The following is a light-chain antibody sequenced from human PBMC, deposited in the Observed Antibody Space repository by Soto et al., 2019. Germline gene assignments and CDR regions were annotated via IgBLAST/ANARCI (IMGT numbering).Light chain of an antibody. CDR1: SSNIGSNY. CDR3: AAWDDSLSGVV. V-gene: IGLV1-47*01. Sequence: QSVLTQPPSASGTPGQRATISCSGSSSNIGSNYVYWYQQLPGTAPKLLIYRNNQRPSGVPDRFSVSKSGTSASLAISGLRSEDAANYYCAAWDDSLSGVVFGGGTKLTVL. CDR2: RNN. J-gene: IGLJ3*02.